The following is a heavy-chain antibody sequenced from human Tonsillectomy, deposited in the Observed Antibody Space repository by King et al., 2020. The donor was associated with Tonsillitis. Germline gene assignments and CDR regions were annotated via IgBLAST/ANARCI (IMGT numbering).Heavy chain of an antibody. CDR1: GYSISSNYY. V-gene: IGHV4-38-2*02. Sequence: QLQESGPGLVKPSETLSLTCTVSGYSISSNYYWGWIRQPPGKGLEWIASIYPSGSTYYNPSLRGRVTISEETSKNQFSLKLSSVTAADTAVYYCTRDLGPVWELTLDYWGQGTLVTVSS. CDR3: TRDLGPVWELTLDY. D-gene: IGHD1-26*01. J-gene: IGHJ4*02. CDR2: IYPSGST.